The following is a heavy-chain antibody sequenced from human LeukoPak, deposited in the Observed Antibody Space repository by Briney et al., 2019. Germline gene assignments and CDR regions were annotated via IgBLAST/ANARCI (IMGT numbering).Heavy chain of an antibody. V-gene: IGHV1-18*04. Sequence: GASVKVSCKASGYTFTSYGISWVRQAPGQGLEWMGWISAYNGNTNYAQKLQGRVTMTTDTSTSTAYMELRSLRSDDTAVYYCARVEVSDDILTGYYGEADYWGQGTLVSVSS. CDR1: GYTFTSYG. J-gene: IGHJ4*02. CDR3: ARVEVSDDILTGYYGEADY. CDR2: ISAYNGNT. D-gene: IGHD3-9*01.